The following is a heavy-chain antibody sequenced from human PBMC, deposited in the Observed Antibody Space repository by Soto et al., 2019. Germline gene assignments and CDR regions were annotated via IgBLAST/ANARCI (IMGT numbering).Heavy chain of an antibody. CDR3: ARPTSLGGNPFDY. D-gene: IGHD2-15*01. V-gene: IGHV3-74*01. J-gene: IGHJ4*02. CDR1: GFTFSNYW. CDR2: INSDGSSP. Sequence: GGSLRLSCAASGFTFSNYWMPWVRQAPGKGLVWVSRINSDGSSPTYADSVKGRFTISRDNAKNTLYLQMNSLRAEDTAVYYCARPTSLGGNPFDYWGQGTLVTVSS.